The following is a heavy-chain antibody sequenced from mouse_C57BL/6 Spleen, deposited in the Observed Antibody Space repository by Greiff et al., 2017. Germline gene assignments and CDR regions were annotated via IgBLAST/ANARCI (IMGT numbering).Heavy chain of an antibody. CDR2: INPGSGGT. CDR1: GYAFTNYL. CDR3: ARFPDGYSAWFAY. Sequence: QVQLQQSGAELVRPGTSVKVSCKASGYAFTNYLIEWVKQRPGQGLEWIGVINPGSGGTNYNEKFKGKATLTADKSSSTAYMQLSSLTSEDSAVYFCARFPDGYSAWFAYWGQGTLVTVSA. V-gene: IGHV1-54*01. J-gene: IGHJ3*01. D-gene: IGHD2-3*01.